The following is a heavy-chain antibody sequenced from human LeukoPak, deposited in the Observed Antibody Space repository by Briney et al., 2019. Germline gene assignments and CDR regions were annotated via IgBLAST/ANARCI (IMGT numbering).Heavy chain of an antibody. J-gene: IGHJ3*02. CDR2: ISAYNGNT. V-gene: IGHV1-18*01. Sequence: ASVKVSCKASGYTFTSYGISWVRQAPGQGLEWMGWISAYNGNTNYAQKLQGRVTMTTDTSTSTAYMELRSLRSDDTAVYYCGGPEGWSSWGGGGDAFDIWGQGTMVTVSS. D-gene: IGHD1-26*01. CDR3: GGPEGWSSWGGGGDAFDI. CDR1: GYTFTSYG.